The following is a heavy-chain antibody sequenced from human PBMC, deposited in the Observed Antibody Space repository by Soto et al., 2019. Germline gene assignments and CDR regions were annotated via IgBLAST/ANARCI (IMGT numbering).Heavy chain of an antibody. Sequence: PGGSLRLSCAASGFTFSSYSMNWVRQAPGKGLEWVSSISSSSSYIYYADSVKGRFTISRDNAKNSLYLQMNSLRAEDTAVYYCARDGVRFLDFGYSNYYGMDVWGQGTTVTVSS. D-gene: IGHD3-3*01. CDR3: ARDGVRFLDFGYSNYYGMDV. CDR2: ISSSSSYI. V-gene: IGHV3-21*01. J-gene: IGHJ6*02. CDR1: GFTFSSYS.